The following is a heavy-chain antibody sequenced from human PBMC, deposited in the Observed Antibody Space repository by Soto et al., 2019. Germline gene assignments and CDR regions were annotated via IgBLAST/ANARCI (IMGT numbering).Heavy chain of an antibody. CDR3: ARAVAVPADFDY. J-gene: IGHJ4*02. D-gene: IGHD6-19*01. Sequence: ASVKVSCKASGYTFTGYAMHWVRQAPGQRLEWMGWINAGNGNTKYSQKFQGRVTITRDTFASTAYMELSSLRSEDTAVYYCARAVAVPADFDYWGQGTLVTSPQ. CDR1: GYTFTGYA. V-gene: IGHV1-3*01. CDR2: INAGNGNT.